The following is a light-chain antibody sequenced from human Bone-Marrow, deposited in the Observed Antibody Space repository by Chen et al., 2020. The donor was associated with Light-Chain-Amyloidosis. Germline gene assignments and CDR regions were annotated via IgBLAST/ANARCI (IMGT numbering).Light chain of an antibody. CDR2: SVS. Sequence: SPLTQPASLSGSPGHSITIPCPGTSGDVGTCHYVSWYQQHPGKAPKVMIYSVSNRPSGVSNRFSGYKSGNTASLTISGLQAEDEADYYCSSFTSSSSYVFGPGTKVTVL. V-gene: IGLV2-14*01. CDR3: SSFTSSSSYV. CDR1: SGDVGTCHY. J-gene: IGLJ1*01.